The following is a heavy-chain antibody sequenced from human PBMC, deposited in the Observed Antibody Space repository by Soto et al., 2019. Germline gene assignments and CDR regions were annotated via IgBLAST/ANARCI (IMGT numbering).Heavy chain of an antibody. J-gene: IGHJ6*02. CDR1: GFTFSSYG. CDR2: IWYDGSNK. Sequence: QVQLVESGGGVVQPGRSLRLSCAASGFTFSSYGMHWVRQAPGKGLEWVAVIWYDGSNKYYADSVKGRFTISRDNSKNTLYLQMNSLRAEDTAVYYCARDTSVGDGDSSPYYYYYGMDVWGQGTMVTVSS. D-gene: IGHD6-13*01. V-gene: IGHV3-33*01. CDR3: ARDTSVGDGDSSPYYYYYGMDV.